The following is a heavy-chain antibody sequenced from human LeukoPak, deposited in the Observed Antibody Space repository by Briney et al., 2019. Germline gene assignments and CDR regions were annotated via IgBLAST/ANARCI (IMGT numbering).Heavy chain of an antibody. CDR2: INPNSGGT. J-gene: IGHJ4*02. Sequence: ASVKVSCKASGYTFTGYYMHWVRQAPGQGLEWMGRINPNSGGTNYTQKFQGRVTMTRDTSISTAYMELSRLRSDDTAVYYCARGRALYGSGSDYWGQGTLVTVSS. CDR1: GYTFTGYY. CDR3: ARGRALYGSGSDY. D-gene: IGHD3-10*01. V-gene: IGHV1-2*06.